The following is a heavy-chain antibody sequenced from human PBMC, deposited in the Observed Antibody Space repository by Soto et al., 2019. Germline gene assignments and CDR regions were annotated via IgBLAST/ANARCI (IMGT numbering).Heavy chain of an antibody. J-gene: IGHJ6*02. V-gene: IGHV1-46*01. CDR2: INPSGGST. D-gene: IGHD6-6*01. Sequence: ASVKVSCKASGYTFTSYYMHWVRQAPGQGLEWMGIINPSGGSTSYAQKFQGRVTMTRDTSTSTVYMELSSLRSEDTAVYYCASQKPSSSLYDYGMDVWGQGTTVTVSS. CDR3: ASQKPSSSLYDYGMDV. CDR1: GYTFTSYY.